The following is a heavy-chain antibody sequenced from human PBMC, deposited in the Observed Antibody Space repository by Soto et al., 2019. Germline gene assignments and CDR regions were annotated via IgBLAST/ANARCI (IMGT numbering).Heavy chain of an antibody. Sequence: QVQLVQSGAEVKKPGASVKVSCKASGYTFTSYGISWVRQAPGQGLEWMGWISAYNGNTNYAQKLQVRVTMTTATATSTAYMELRSLRSDDTAVYYCATPHYYDSSPYFDYWGQGTLVTVSS. CDR1: GYTFTSYG. V-gene: IGHV1-18*01. D-gene: IGHD3-22*01. CDR2: ISAYNGNT. CDR3: ATPHYYDSSPYFDY. J-gene: IGHJ4*02.